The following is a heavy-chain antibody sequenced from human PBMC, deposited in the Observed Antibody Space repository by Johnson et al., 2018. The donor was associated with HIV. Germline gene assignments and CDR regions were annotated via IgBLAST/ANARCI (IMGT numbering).Heavy chain of an antibody. J-gene: IGHJ3*02. D-gene: IGHD1-14*01. CDR2: ISGGGGST. CDR3: AIIWNQTFDI. V-gene: IGHV3-NL1*01. CDR1: RFTFSSYW. Sequence: VRLVESGGDLVQPGGSLRLSCAASRFTFSSYWMHWVRQAPGRGLEWVSAISGGGGSTYYADSVKGRFTISRDNSKNTLYLQMNSLRAEDTAVYYCAIIWNQTFDIWGQGTMVTVSS.